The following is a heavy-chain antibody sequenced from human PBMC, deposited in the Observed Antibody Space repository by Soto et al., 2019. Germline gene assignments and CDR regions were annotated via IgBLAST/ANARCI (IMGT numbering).Heavy chain of an antibody. Sequence: SLRLSCAASRFTFSTYEMNWVRQAPGNGLEWVSYISTSGSTVYYSDSVKVRFTISRDNTRNSLYLQMNSLRDEDTALYYCVRYCSTTLCNGVATRTFDYWGQGTLVTVSS. CDR1: RFTFSTYE. J-gene: IGHJ4*02. CDR3: VRYCSTTLCNGVATRTFDY. V-gene: IGHV3-48*03. CDR2: ISTSGSTV. D-gene: IGHD2-2*01.